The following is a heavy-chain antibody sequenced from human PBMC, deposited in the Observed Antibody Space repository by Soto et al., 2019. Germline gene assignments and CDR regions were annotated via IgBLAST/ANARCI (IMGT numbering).Heavy chain of an antibody. D-gene: IGHD2-2*01. CDR2: INQGGSQK. CDR3: ARIYCSTTSCYYDY. CDR1: GFTISSYW. V-gene: IGHV3-7*01. Sequence: GGSLRLSCAASGFTISSYWMSWVRQAPGKGLEWVANINQGGSQKYYVDSVKGRFTISRDNAKNSLYLQMNSLRAEDTAVYYCARIYCSTTSCYYDYWGQGTLVTVSS. J-gene: IGHJ4*02.